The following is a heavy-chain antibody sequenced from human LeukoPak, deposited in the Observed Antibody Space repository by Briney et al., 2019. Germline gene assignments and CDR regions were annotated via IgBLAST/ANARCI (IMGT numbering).Heavy chain of an antibody. CDR1: GFTFSDYW. CDR3: ARDIPLVGAFDI. V-gene: IGHV3-74*01. J-gene: IGHJ3*02. Sequence: PGRSLRLSCAASGFTFSDYWMRWVRQAPGKGLVGVSRINSDGRITNYADSVKGRFTISRDNAKNTLYLQMNSLRAEDTAVYYCARDIPLVGAFDIWGQGTMVTVSS. D-gene: IGHD2-21*01. CDR2: INSDGRIT.